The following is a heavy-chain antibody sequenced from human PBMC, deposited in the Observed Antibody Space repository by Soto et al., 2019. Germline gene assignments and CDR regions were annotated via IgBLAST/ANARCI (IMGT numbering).Heavy chain of an antibody. V-gene: IGHV5-51*01. D-gene: IGHD2-2*02. CDR3: AREGGYCSSTSCYTPFAFDI. CDR1: GYSFTSYW. CDR2: IYPGDSDT. Sequence: GASLKISCKGSGYSFTSYWIGWVRQMPGKGLEWMGIIYPGDSDTRYSPSFQGQVTISADKSISTAYLQWSSLKASDTAMYYCAREGGYCSSTSCYTPFAFDIWGQGTMVTVSS. J-gene: IGHJ3*02.